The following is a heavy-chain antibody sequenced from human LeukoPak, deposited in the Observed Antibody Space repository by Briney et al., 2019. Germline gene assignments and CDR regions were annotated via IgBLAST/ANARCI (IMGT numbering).Heavy chain of an antibody. CDR3: AKHRASGSYPRFYFDD. CDR2: IYYTGNT. CDR1: GASITSSTSF. Sequence: NPSETLSLTCTVSGASITSSTSFWGWIRQPPGTGLEWIGSIYYTGNTYYNPSLQSRVTLSVETSKNQFSLKLSSVTAADTAVYYCAKHRASGSYPRFYFDDWGQGTLVTFSS. D-gene: IGHD1-26*01. V-gene: IGHV4-39*01. J-gene: IGHJ4*02.